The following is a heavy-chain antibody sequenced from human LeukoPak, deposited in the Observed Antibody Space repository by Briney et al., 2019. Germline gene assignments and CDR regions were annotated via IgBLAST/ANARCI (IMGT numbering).Heavy chain of an antibody. J-gene: IGHJ6*03. V-gene: IGHV3-30*04. D-gene: IGHD5-18*01. CDR2: ISYDGSNK. Sequence: GGSPRLSCAASGFTFSSYAMHWVRQAPGKGLEWVAVISYDGSNKYYADSVKGRFTISRDNSKNTLYLQMNSLRAEDTAVYYCARAYTAMVTYYYYYYMDVWGKGTTVTVSS. CDR3: ARAYTAMVTYYYYYYMDV. CDR1: GFTFSSYA.